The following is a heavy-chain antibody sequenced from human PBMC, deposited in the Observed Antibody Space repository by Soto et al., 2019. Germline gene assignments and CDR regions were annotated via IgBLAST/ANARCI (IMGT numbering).Heavy chain of an antibody. D-gene: IGHD2-2*01. Sequence: SETLSLTCTVSGGSISSGDYYWSWIRQPPGKGLEWIGYIYYSGSTYYNPSLKSRVTISVDTSKNQFSLKLSSVTAADTAVYYCARVLGYCSSTSCEHFNYWGQGTLVTVSS. CDR1: GGSISSGDYY. CDR3: ARVLGYCSSTSCEHFNY. CDR2: IYYSGST. V-gene: IGHV4-30-4*01. J-gene: IGHJ4*02.